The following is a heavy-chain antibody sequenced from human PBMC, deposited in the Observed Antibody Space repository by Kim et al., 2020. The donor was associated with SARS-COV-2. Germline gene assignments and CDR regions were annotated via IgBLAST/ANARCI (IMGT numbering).Heavy chain of an antibody. CDR1: GGSFSGYY. CDR3: ARGKKTYGGDYYYYYGMDV. D-gene: IGHD4-17*01. Sequence: SETLSLTCAVYGGSFSGYYWSWIRQPPGKGLEWIGEINHSGSTNYNPSLKSRVTISVDTSKNQFSLKLSSVTAADTAVYYCARGKKTYGGDYYYYYGMDVWGQGTTVTVSS. CDR2: INHSGST. V-gene: IGHV4-34*01. J-gene: IGHJ6*02.